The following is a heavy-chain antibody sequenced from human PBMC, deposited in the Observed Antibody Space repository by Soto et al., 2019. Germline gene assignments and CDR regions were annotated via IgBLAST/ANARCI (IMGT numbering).Heavy chain of an antibody. J-gene: IGHJ4*02. D-gene: IGHD3-22*01. CDR1: GGSISSSSYY. V-gene: IGHV4-39*01. CDR3: ARHSGYYYSPFDY. CDR2: IYYSGST. Sequence: SETLSLTCTVSGGSISSSSYYWGWIRQPPGKGLEWIGSIYYSGSTYYNPSLKSRVTISVDTSKNQFSLKLSSVTAADTAVYYCARHSGYYYSPFDYWGQGTLVTVSS.